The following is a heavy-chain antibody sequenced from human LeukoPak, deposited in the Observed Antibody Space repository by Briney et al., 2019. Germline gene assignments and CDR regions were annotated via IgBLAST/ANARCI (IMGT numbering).Heavy chain of an antibody. J-gene: IGHJ6*03. Sequence: GGSLRPSCAASGFTFSSYAMSWVRQAPGKGLEWVSAISGSGGSTYYADSVKGRFTISRDNSKNTLYLQMNSLRVEDTAVYYCAKGFYGDYVLDYYYYMDVWGKGPRSPSP. CDR3: AKGFYGDYVLDYYYYMDV. CDR1: GFTFSSYA. CDR2: ISGSGGST. V-gene: IGHV3-23*01. D-gene: IGHD4-17*01.